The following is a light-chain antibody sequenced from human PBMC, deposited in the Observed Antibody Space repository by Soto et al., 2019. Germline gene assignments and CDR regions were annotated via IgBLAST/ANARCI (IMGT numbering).Light chain of an antibody. Sequence: LTQPASVSGSPGQSITISCTGTSSDVGSYNLVSWYQQHPGKAPKLMIYEGSKRPSGVSNRFSGSKSGNTASLTISGLQAEDEADYYCCSYAGSSTVVFGGGTKVTVL. V-gene: IGLV2-23*01. CDR3: CSYAGSSTVV. CDR2: EGS. J-gene: IGLJ2*01. CDR1: SSDVGSYNL.